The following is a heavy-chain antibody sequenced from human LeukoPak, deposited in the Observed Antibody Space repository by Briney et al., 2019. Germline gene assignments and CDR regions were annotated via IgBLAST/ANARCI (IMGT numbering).Heavy chain of an antibody. J-gene: IGHJ4*02. V-gene: IGHV3-30*02. D-gene: IGHD2-15*01. CDR2: IRYDGSNK. CDR1: GFTFSSYG. CDR3: AKDEKRYCSGGSCLAIDY. Sequence: PGGSLRLSCAASGFTFSSYGMHWVREAPDKGLEWVAFIRYDGSNKYYADSVKGRFTISRDNSKNTLYLQMNSLRAEDTAVYYCAKDEKRYCSGGSCLAIDYWGQGTLVIVSS.